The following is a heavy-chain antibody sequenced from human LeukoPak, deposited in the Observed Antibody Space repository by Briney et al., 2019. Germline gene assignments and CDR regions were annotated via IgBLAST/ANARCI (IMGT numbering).Heavy chain of an antibody. CDR1: GYTFTGYY. Sequence: ASVKVSCKASGYTFTGYYMHWVRQAPGQGLEWMGWINPNSGGTNYAQKFQGRVTMTRDTSISTAYMELSRLRSDDTAVYYCARVTREWLGPRVYYGMDVWGQGTTVTVSS. CDR3: ARVTREWLGPRVYYGMDV. CDR2: INPNSGGT. D-gene: IGHD6-19*01. V-gene: IGHV1-2*02. J-gene: IGHJ6*02.